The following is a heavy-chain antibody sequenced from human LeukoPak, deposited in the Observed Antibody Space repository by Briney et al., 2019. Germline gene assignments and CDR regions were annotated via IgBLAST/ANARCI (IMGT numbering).Heavy chain of an antibody. V-gene: IGHV3-23*01. Sequence: PGGSLRLSCAASGFTFSSYAMSWVRQAPGKGLEYVSVISGSGGSTHYRDSVKGRFTISRDNSKNTLYLQMNSLRVEDTAVYYCAKXGTTTITFDYWGQGTLVTVSS. J-gene: IGHJ4*02. CDR1: GFTFSSYA. CDR2: ISGSGGST. D-gene: IGHD1-1*01. CDR3: AKXGTTTITFDY.